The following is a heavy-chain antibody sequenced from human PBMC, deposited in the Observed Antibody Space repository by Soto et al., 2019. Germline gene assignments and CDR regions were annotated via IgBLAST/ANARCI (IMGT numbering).Heavy chain of an antibody. CDR1: GFTFSSYG. J-gene: IGHJ6*02. Sequence: QVQLVESGGGVVQPGRSLRLSCAASGFTFSSYGMHWVRQAPGKGLEWVAVIWYDGSNKYYADSVKGRFTISRDNSKNTLYLQMNSLRAEDTAVYYCARDGYCSSTSCYMDRYYYYYYGMDVWGQGTTVTVSS. D-gene: IGHD2-2*03. V-gene: IGHV3-33*01. CDR3: ARDGYCSSTSCYMDRYYYYYYGMDV. CDR2: IWYDGSNK.